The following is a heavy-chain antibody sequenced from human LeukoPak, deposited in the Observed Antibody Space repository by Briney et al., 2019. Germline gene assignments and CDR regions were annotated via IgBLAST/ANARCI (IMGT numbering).Heavy chain of an antibody. CDR1: GFTFSSYS. Sequence: GGSLRLSCAASGFTFSSYSMNWVRQAPGKGLEWVSAISGSGGSTYYADSVKGRFTISRDNSKNTLYLQMNGLRVEDTAVYYCANDFWYFDLWGRGTLVTVSS. J-gene: IGHJ2*01. V-gene: IGHV3-23*01. CDR3: ANDFWYFDL. CDR2: ISGSGGST.